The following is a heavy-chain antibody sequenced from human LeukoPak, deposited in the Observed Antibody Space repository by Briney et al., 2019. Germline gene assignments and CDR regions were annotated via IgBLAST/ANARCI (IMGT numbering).Heavy chain of an antibody. V-gene: IGHV3-21*01. CDR1: GFTFSNYS. CDR3: ARESDYDIDFDY. D-gene: IGHD5-12*01. Sequence: PGGSLRLSCAASGFTFSNYSLNWVRQAPGKGLEWVSSISSSSSDIYYADSVKGRFTISRDNAKNSLYLQMNSLRAEDTAVYYCARESDYDIDFDYWGQGTLVTVSS. J-gene: IGHJ4*02. CDR2: ISSSSSDI.